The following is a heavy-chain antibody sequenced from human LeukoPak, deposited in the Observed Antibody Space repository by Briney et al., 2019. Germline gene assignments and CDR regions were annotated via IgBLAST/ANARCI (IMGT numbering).Heavy chain of an antibody. CDR3: ARGSGSYSAYYYYGMDV. CDR1: GGSISTYY. Sequence: SETLSLTCTVSGGSISTYYWNWLRQPPGKGLEWIGSIYYSGSTNYNPSLKSRVTISVDTSKNQFSLKLTSVTAADTAVYYCARGSGSYSAYYYYGMDVWGQGTTVTVSS. CDR2: IYYSGST. J-gene: IGHJ6*02. D-gene: IGHD1-26*01. V-gene: IGHV4-59*01.